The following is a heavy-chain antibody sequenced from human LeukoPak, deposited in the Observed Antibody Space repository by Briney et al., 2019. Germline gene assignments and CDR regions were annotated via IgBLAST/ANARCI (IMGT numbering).Heavy chain of an antibody. D-gene: IGHD3-3*01. CDR2: IYYSGST. J-gene: IGHJ5*02. CDR1: GGSISSGGYY. V-gene: IGHV4-31*03. Sequence: SETLSLTCTVSGGSISSGGYYWSWLRQHPGTGLEWIGYIYYSGSTYYNPSLKSRVTISVDTSKNQFSLKLRSVTAADTAVYYCARDGARGYDFWSGYYSGKELIWFDPWGQGTLVTVSS. CDR3: ARDGARGYDFWSGYYSGKELIWFDP.